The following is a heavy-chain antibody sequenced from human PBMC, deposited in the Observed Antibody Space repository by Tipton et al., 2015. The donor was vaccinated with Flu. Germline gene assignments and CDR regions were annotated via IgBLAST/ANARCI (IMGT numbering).Heavy chain of an antibody. CDR3: TRGLCSGGACYWNDGFDV. Sequence: GSLRLSCEVSGISTENLWMHWVRQTPGKGLIWVSSMHNDASRAIYADSVRGRFTIAKDNAKNTLYLQMNSLRVEDTAVYYCTRGLCSGGACYWNDGFDVWGPGTKVTVSS. V-gene: IGHV3-74*01. CDR2: MHNDASRA. CDR1: GISTENLW. D-gene: IGHD2-21*02. J-gene: IGHJ3*01.